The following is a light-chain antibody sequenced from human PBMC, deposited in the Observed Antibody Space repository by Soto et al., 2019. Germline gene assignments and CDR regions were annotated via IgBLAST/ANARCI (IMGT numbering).Light chain of an antibody. CDR1: GSNIGAGYD. CDR2: GDS. CDR3: CSYAGTATV. J-gene: IGLJ1*01. Sequence: QSVLTQPPSVSGAPGQRVTISCTGSGSNIGAGYDVHWYQHRPGTAPKLLVFGDSHRPSGVPDRFSGSKSGTSASLAITGLQAEDEGDYYCCSYAGTATVFGTGTKLTVL. V-gene: IGLV1-40*01.